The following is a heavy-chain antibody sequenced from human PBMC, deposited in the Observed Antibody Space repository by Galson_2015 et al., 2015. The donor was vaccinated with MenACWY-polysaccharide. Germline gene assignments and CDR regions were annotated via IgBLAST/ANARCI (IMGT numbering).Heavy chain of an antibody. CDR3: ARDSYGDYAFDY. Sequence: SLRLSCAASGFTFNTYSMNWVRQAPGKGLEWVSSISSSSSYIYYADSVKGRFTISRDNAKNSLYLQMNSLRAEDTAVYYCARDSYGDYAFDYWGQGTLVTVSS. CDR1: GFTFNTYS. CDR2: ISSSSSYI. V-gene: IGHV3-21*01. J-gene: IGHJ4*02. D-gene: IGHD4-17*01.